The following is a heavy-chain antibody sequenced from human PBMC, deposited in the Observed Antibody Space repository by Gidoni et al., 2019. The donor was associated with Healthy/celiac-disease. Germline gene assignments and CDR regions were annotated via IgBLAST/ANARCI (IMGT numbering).Heavy chain of an antibody. CDR3: ARAQYSSSRDWCDP. CDR2: INPRGGST. J-gene: IGHJ5*02. Sequence: QVQLVQSGAEVKKPGASLKVSCKASGYTCTSYYMHWVRQAPGPGREWMGIINPRGGSTSYAQKFQGRVTMTRDTSTSTVYMELSSLRSEDTAVYYCARAQYSSSRDWCDPWGQGTLVTVSS. D-gene: IGHD6-13*01. V-gene: IGHV1-46*01. CDR1: GYTCTSYY.